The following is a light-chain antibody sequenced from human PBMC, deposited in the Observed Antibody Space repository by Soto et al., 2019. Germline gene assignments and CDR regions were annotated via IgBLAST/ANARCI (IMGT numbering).Light chain of an antibody. CDR3: QQRTNGLT. J-gene: IGKJ4*01. CDR1: QSISSNY. Sequence: DIVLTQSPVTLSLSPGERATLSCRASQSISSNYLAWYQQKPGQAPRLLIFGGSTRASGIPARFSGSGFGTDFTLTIRSLEPEDFAVYYCQQRTNGLTFGGGTKVDIK. CDR2: GGS. V-gene: IGKV3D-20*02.